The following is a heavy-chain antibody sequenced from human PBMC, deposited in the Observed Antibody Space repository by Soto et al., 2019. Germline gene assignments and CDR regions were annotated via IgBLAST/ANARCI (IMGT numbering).Heavy chain of an antibody. CDR1: GFTFSSYS. Sequence: GGSLRLSCAASGFTFSSYSMNWVRQAPGKGLEWVSYISSSSSTIYYADSVKGRFTISRDNDKNSLYLQMNSLRAEDTAVYYCSRDWADIVVVPAATDAFDIWGQGTMVTVSS. CDR3: SRDWADIVVVPAATDAFDI. CDR2: ISSSSSTI. D-gene: IGHD2-2*01. J-gene: IGHJ3*02. V-gene: IGHV3-48*01.